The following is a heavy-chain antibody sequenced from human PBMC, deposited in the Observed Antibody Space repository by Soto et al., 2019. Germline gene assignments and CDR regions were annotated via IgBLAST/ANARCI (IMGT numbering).Heavy chain of an antibody. CDR1: GFTFSSYG. V-gene: IGHV3-30*18. CDR3: AKDERGGAPFDY. Sequence: QVPLVESGGGVVQPGRSLRLSCAASGFTFSSYGMHWVRQAPGKGLEWVAVISYDGSNKYYADSVKGRFTISRDNSKNTLYLQMNSRRAEDTAVYYCAKDERGGAPFDYWGQGTLVTVSS. D-gene: IGHD3-16*01. J-gene: IGHJ4*02. CDR2: ISYDGSNK.